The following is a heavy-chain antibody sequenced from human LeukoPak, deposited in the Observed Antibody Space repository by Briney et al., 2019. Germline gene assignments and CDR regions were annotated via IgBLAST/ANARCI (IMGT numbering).Heavy chain of an antibody. V-gene: IGHV3-23*01. Sequence: GGSLRLSCAASGFTLSSYAMSWVRQAPGKGLEWVSAISGSGGSTYYADSVTGRFTISRDNSKNTLYLQMNSLRAEDTAVYYCAKGLSWSGYNYMDVWGKGTTVTVSS. CDR2: ISGSGGST. D-gene: IGHD3-3*01. CDR1: GFTLSSYA. CDR3: AKGLSWSGYNYMDV. J-gene: IGHJ6*03.